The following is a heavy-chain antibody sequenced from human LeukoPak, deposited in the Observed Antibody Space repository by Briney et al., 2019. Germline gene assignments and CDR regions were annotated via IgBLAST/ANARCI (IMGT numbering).Heavy chain of an antibody. J-gene: IGHJ4*02. Sequence: SETLSLTCTVSGGSISSYYWSWIRQPPGKGLEWIGYIYYSGSTNYNPSLKSRVTISVDTSKNQFSLKLSSVTAADTAVYYCASSYYYDSSGYYYDNFDYWGQGTLVTVSS. CDR1: GGSISSYY. V-gene: IGHV4-59*12. D-gene: IGHD3-22*01. CDR2: IYYSGST. CDR3: ASSYYYDSSGYYYDNFDY.